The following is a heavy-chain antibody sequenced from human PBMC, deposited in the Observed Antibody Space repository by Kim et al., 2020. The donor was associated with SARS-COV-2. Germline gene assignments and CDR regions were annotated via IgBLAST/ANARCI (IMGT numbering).Heavy chain of an antibody. CDR3: TKDHLPGTYLYYGMDV. V-gene: IGHV3-30*18. CDR1: EFTFSSFG. J-gene: IGHJ6*02. D-gene: IGHD1-26*01. Sequence: GGSLRLSCAASEFTFSSFGMHWVRQAPGKGLEWVAVISYDGSYKYYADSVKGRFTISRDNSKNTLYLQMNSLRAEDTAVYYCTKDHLPGTYLYYGMDVWGQGTTVIVSS. CDR2: ISYDGSYK.